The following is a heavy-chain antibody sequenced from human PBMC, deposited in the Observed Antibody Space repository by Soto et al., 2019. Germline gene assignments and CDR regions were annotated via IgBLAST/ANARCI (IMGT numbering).Heavy chain of an antibody. V-gene: IGHV3-23*05. D-gene: IGHD3-16*01. Sequence: EVQLLESGGGLVQPGGSLRLSCAASGFTFSTYAMSWVRQAPGKGLEWVSTIDNSGGITYYADSVNGRFTISRDNSKNTLYLQMNSLRAEDTAVYYCAIGGDNFRFLFDCWGHGSLVSVSS. CDR1: GFTFSTYA. J-gene: IGHJ4*01. CDR3: AIGGDNFRFLFDC. CDR2: IDNSGGIT.